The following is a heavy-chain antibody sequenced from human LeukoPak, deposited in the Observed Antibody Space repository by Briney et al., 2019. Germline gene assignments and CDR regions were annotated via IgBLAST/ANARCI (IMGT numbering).Heavy chain of an antibody. V-gene: IGHV1-8*01. CDR2: MNPNSGNT. J-gene: IGHJ4*02. CDR3: ARSSVGARRRIDY. D-gene: IGHD1-26*01. CDR1: GYTFTSYD. Sequence: ASVKVSCKASGYTFTSYDNNWVRQATGQGLEWMGWMNPNSGNTGYAQKFQGRVTMTRSTSINTAYMELNSLTSEDTAVYYCARSSVGARRRIDYWGQGSLVTVSS.